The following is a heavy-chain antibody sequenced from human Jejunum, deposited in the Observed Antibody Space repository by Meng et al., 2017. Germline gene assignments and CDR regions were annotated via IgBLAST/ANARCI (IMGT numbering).Heavy chain of an antibody. CDR2: MRKKVNGYTT. CDR1: GLPFSDYY. CDR3: ARHGGDCSGDGWYDALDI. J-gene: IGHJ3*02. V-gene: IGHV3-72*01. Sequence: GESLKISCAASGLPFSDYYLDWVRQAPGKGREWVGRMRKKVNGYTTEYAASVKGRFIISRDDSQYSLYLQMNSVKIEDTAVYYCARHGGDCSGDGWYDALDIWGQGTMVTVSS. D-gene: IGHD5-24*01.